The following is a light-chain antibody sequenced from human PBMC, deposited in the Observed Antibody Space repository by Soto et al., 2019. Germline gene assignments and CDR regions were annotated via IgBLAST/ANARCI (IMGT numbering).Light chain of an antibody. J-gene: IGLJ1*01. Sequence: QSVLTQPPSVSGAPGQRVTISCTGSSSNIGAGYDVHWYQQVPGTAPRLLIYRNSNRPSGVPDRFSGSKSGTSASLAISGLQAEDEADYYCLSYDNSLSAYVFGTGTKLTVL. CDR3: LSYDNSLSAYV. V-gene: IGLV1-40*01. CDR2: RNS. CDR1: SSNIGAGYD.